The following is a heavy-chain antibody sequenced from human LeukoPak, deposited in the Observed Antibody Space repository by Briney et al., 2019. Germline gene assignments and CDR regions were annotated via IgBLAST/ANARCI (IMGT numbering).Heavy chain of an antibody. CDR3: TTDLGTYYHGSQRLIPIDY. CDR1: GFTFTNTW. V-gene: IGHV3-15*01. J-gene: IGHJ4*02. CDR2: IKSKTDGETT. D-gene: IGHD3-10*01. Sequence: GGSLRLSCVDSGFTFTNTWMSWVRQAPGKGLEWIGRIKSKTDGETTNYAEPVRGRFTISRDDSKSAVYLQMNSLKIEDTAVYYCTTDLGTYYHGSQRLIPIDYWGQGTLVTVSS.